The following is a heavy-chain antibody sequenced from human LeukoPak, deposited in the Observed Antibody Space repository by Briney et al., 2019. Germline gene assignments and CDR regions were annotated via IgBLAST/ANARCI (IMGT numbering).Heavy chain of an antibody. J-gene: IGHJ4*02. CDR3: ARGLWGTIFGVADY. CDR2: INHSGST. D-gene: IGHD3-3*01. CDR1: GGSFSGYY. V-gene: IGHV4-34*01. Sequence: SETLSLTCAVYGGSFSGYYWSWIRQPPGKGLEWIGEINHSGSTNYSPSLKSRVTISVDTSKNQFSLKLSSVTAADTAVYYCARGLWGTIFGVADYWGQGTLVTVSS.